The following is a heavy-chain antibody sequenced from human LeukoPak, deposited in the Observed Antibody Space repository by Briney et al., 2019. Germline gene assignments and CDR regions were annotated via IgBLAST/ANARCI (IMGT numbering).Heavy chain of an antibody. D-gene: IGHD2-8*01. V-gene: IGHV3-74*01. J-gene: IGHJ3*02. Sequence: GGSLRLSCAASGFTFSSYWMHWVRQAPGKGLVWVSRINSDGSGTRYADSVKGRFTISRDNAKNTLYLQMNSLRAEDTAVYYCARDSDFVPTSDAFDIWGQGTMVTVSS. CDR2: INSDGSGT. CDR1: GFTFSSYW. CDR3: ARDSDFVPTSDAFDI.